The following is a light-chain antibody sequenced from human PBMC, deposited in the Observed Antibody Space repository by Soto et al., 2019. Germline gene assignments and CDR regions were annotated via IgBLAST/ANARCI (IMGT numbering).Light chain of an antibody. V-gene: IGKV1-39*01. CDR2: TAS. CDR3: QQSYSTLS. Sequence: DIQMTQSPSSLSASVGDRVTITCRANQSISNSLNWYQQKPGKAPKLLIYTASSLHNGVPSRFSGSGSGTDFSLTISSLQAEDIATYYCQQSYSTLSFGGGTKLEIK. CDR1: QSISNS. J-gene: IGKJ4*01.